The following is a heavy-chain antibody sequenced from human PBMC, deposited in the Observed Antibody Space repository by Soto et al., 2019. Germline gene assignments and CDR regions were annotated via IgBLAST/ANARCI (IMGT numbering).Heavy chain of an antibody. CDR3: ARPWTTSSCCRGLDV. J-gene: IGHJ3*01. CDR1: GFTFTNYW. D-gene: IGHD2-2*01. Sequence: GGSLRLSCAASGFTFTNYWMHWVRQAPGKGLVWVSHINFDGSSIAYADSVKGRFTISRDNANNTLYLQMDSLGAEDTAVYYCARPWTTSSCCRGLDVWGQGTLVTVSS. V-gene: IGHV3-74*01. CDR2: INFDGSSI.